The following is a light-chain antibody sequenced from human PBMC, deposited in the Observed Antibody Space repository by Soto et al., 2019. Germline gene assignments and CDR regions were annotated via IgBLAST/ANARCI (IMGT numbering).Light chain of an antibody. V-gene: IGKV3-11*01. CDR2: DAS. Sequence: EIVLTQSPATLSLSPGERATLSCRASQSVSSYLAWYQQKPGQAPRLLIYDASNRATGIPARFSGSGSGTDFTLTISGLVPEDFAVYYCKQKTTFGGGTKVEIK. J-gene: IGKJ4*01. CDR1: QSVSSY. CDR3: KQKTT.